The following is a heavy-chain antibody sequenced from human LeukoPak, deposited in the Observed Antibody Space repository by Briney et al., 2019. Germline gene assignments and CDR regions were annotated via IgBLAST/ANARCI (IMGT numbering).Heavy chain of an antibody. Sequence: PGGSLRLSCAASGFTFSSYAMSWVRQAPGKGLEWVSGISGSDSSTYYADSVKGRFTISRDNSKNTLYLQMNSLRAEDTAVYYCAKSFKPYNSGWCYFDYWGQGTLVTVSS. CDR1: GFTFSSYA. V-gene: IGHV3-23*01. J-gene: IGHJ4*02. D-gene: IGHD6-19*01. CDR3: AKSFKPYNSGWCYFDY. CDR2: ISGSDSST.